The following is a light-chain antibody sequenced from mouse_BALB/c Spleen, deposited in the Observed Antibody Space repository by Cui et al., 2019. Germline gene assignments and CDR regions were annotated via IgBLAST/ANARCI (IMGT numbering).Light chain of an antibody. Sequence: QIVLTQSPAIMSSFLGEEITLTCTASSSVSNMHWYQQKSGTSHKLLIYSTSNLASGVPSRFSGSGSGTFSSLTSSSVEAEDAADYYCHQWSSYRTFGGGTKLEIK. CDR2: STS. CDR3: HQWSSYRT. J-gene: IGKJ1*01. CDR1: SSVSN. V-gene: IGKV4-80*01.